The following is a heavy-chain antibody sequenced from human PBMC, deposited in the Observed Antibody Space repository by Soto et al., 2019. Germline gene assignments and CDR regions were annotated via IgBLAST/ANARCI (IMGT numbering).Heavy chain of an antibody. CDR1: GFTFDDYA. CDR2: ISWNSGSI. J-gene: IGHJ5*02. V-gene: IGHV3-9*01. Sequence: GGSLRLSCAASGFTFDDYAMHWVRQAPGKGLEWVSGISWNSGSIGYADSVKGRFTISRDNAKNSLYLQMNSLRAEDTALYYCAKVQYDFYPNWFDPWGQGTLVTVSS. CDR3: AKVQYDFYPNWFDP. D-gene: IGHD3-3*01.